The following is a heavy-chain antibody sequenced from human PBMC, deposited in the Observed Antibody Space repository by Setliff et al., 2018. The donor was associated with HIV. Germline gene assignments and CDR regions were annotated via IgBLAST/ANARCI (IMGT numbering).Heavy chain of an antibody. D-gene: IGHD1-26*01. CDR2: IKQDGSEI. V-gene: IGHV3-7*03. CDR1: GFTFSNYW. Sequence: GGSLRLSCAASGFTFSNYWMDWVRQAPGKGLEWVATIKQDGSEIYYMDSVKGRFTISRDNARTSLYLEMSSLRDEDTAVYLCANLWEMGAWGQGTLVTVSS. J-gene: IGHJ5*02. CDR3: ANLWEMGA.